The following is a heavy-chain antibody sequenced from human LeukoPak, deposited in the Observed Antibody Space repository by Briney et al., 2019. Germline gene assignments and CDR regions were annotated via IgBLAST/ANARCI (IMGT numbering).Heavy chain of an antibody. Sequence: GESLKISCKGSGYRFTSYWIGWVRQMPGKGLEWMGIIYPGDSDTRYSPSFQGQVTISADKSISTAYLQWSSLKASDTAMYFCARLRWPRGGRSSFDYWGQGALVTVSS. V-gene: IGHV5-51*01. CDR1: GYRFTSYW. CDR2: IYPGDSDT. J-gene: IGHJ4*02. D-gene: IGHD3-10*01. CDR3: ARLRWPRGGRSSFDY.